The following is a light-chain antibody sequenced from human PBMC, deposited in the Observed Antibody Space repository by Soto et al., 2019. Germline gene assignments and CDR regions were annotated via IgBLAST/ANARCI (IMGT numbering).Light chain of an antibody. CDR2: GAS. V-gene: IGKV3-15*01. J-gene: IGKJ2*01. Sequence: EIVMTQSPATLSVSPGERATLSCRASQSVSSNLAWYQQKPGQAPRLLIYGASTRATGIPARFSGSGSGTECTLIISSMQSEDFAVYSCQQYKNWYTFGQGTKLEIK. CDR1: QSVSSN. CDR3: QQYKNWYT.